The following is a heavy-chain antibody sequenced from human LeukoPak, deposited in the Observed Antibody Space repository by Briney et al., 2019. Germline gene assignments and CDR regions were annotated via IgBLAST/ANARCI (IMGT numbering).Heavy chain of an antibody. V-gene: IGHV3-30-3*01. D-gene: IGHD6-19*01. J-gene: IGHJ4*02. CDR2: ISYDGSNK. CDR3: ARGGVYSSGSYYLYYFDY. CDR1: GFTFSSYA. Sequence: QSGGPLRLSCVASGFTFSSYAMHWVRQAPGKGLEWVALISYDGSNKYYADSVKGRFTISRDNSKNTLYLQMNSLRAEDTAVYYCARGGVYSSGSYYLYYFDYWGQGTLVTVSS.